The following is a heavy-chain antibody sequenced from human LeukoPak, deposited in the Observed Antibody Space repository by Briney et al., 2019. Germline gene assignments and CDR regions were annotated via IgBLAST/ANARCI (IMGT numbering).Heavy chain of an antibody. Sequence: SETLSLTCTVSGDSISGDYWSWIRQPAGKGLEWIGRVYTSGSTSFNPSLKSRVTMSVDTSKNQFSLKLNSVTAADTAVYYCATGRSIRYFDYWGQGTLLTVSS. D-gene: IGHD3-9*01. CDR3: ATGRSIRYFDY. CDR1: GDSISGDY. V-gene: IGHV4-4*07. J-gene: IGHJ4*02. CDR2: VYTSGST.